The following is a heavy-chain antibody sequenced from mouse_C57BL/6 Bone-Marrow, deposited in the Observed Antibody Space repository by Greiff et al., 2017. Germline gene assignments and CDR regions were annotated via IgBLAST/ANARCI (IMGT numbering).Heavy chain of an antibody. CDR2: IYPRSGNT. V-gene: IGHV1-81*01. CDR3: ARSNYGSSPAD. Sequence: VQLQQSGAELARPGASVKLSCKASGYTFTSYGISWVKQRTGQGLEWIGEIYPRSGNTYYNEKFKGKATLTADKPSSTAYMELRSLTSEDSAVYFCARSNYGSSPADWGQGTLVTVAA. D-gene: IGHD1-1*01. CDR1: GYTFTSYG. J-gene: IGHJ3*01.